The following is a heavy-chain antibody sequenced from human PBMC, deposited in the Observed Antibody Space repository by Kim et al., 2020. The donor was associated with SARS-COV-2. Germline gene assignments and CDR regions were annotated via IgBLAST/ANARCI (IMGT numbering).Heavy chain of an antibody. CDR2: ICNDGSNV. CDR1: GFTFSNYG. Sequence: GGSLRLSCAASGFTFSNYGMRWVRQAAGKGLEWMAVICNDGSNVSYADSVKGRFTISRDNSKNTLYLQMNSLRAEDTAVFYCARDHGHAPLDDWGQGTLVTVSS. V-gene: IGHV3-33*01. D-gene: IGHD2-8*01. J-gene: IGHJ3*01. CDR3: ARDHGHAPLDD.